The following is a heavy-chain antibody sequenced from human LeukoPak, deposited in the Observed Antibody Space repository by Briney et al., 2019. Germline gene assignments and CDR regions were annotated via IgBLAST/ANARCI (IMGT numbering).Heavy chain of an antibody. V-gene: IGHV1-46*01. CDR1: GYTFTSYY. CDR2: INPSGGST. Sequence: ASVKVSCKASGYTFTSYYMHWVRQAPGQGLEWMAIINPSGGSTNYAQKFQGRVTMTRDTSTSTVYMELSSLRSEDTAVYYCARDHRPSYDSSDYYYPGDYWGQGTLVTVSS. D-gene: IGHD3-22*01. CDR3: ARDHRPSYDSSDYYYPGDY. J-gene: IGHJ4*02.